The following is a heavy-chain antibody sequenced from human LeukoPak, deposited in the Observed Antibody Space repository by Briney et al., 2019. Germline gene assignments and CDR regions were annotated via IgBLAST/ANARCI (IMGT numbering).Heavy chain of an antibody. CDR2: TNWDGNNI. Sequence: LAGGSLRLSCAASGFKFDDYAMHWVRQAPGKGLEWVSGTNWDGNNIGYADSVKGRFTISRDNAKNSLYLQMTSLRAEDTALYFCAKDSGSCSGDSCHRDYYGLDVWGQGTTVIVSS. CDR3: AKDSGSCSGDSCHRDYYGLDV. CDR1: GFKFDDYA. V-gene: IGHV3-9*01. D-gene: IGHD2-15*01. J-gene: IGHJ6*02.